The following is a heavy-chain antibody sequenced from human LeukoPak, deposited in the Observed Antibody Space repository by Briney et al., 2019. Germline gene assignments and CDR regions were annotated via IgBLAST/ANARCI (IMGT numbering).Heavy chain of an antibody. Sequence: PGGSLRLSCAASGFTFSSYEMNWVRQAPGKGLEWVSYISSSGSTIYYADSVKGRFTISRDNAKNSLSLQMNSLRAEDTAVYYCVREHDYWKPFDYWGQGTLVTVSS. V-gene: IGHV3-48*03. CDR1: GFTFSSYE. D-gene: IGHD3-3*01. CDR3: VREHDYWKPFDY. CDR2: ISSSGSTI. J-gene: IGHJ4*02.